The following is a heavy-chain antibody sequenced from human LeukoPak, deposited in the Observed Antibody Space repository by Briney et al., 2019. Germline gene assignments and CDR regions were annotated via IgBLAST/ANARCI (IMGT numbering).Heavy chain of an antibody. V-gene: IGHV1-69*05. CDR1: GYTFTSYD. CDR3: ARGYSNSSGVAALGY. J-gene: IGHJ4*02. D-gene: IGHD6-6*01. Sequence: SVKVSCKASGYTFTSYDINWVRQAPGQGLEWMGGIIPIFGTANYAQKFQGRVTITTDESTSTAYMELSSLRSEDTAVYYCARGYSNSSGVAALGYWGQGTLVTVSS. CDR2: IIPIFGTA.